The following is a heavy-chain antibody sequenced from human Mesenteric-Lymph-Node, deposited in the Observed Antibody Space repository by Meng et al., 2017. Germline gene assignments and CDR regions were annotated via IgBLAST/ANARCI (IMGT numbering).Heavy chain of an antibody. J-gene: IGHJ4*02. Sequence: LSLTCAASGFTVSSNYMSWVRQAPGEGLEWVSVIYSGGSTYYADSVKSRFTISRDNSKNTLYLPMNSLRAEDTAVYFCARVNSPRITIFGVVIRRYYFDYWGQGTLVTVSS. CDR1: GFTVSSNY. D-gene: IGHD3-3*01. CDR2: IYSGGST. CDR3: ARVNSPRITIFGVVIRRYYFDY. V-gene: IGHV3-66*01.